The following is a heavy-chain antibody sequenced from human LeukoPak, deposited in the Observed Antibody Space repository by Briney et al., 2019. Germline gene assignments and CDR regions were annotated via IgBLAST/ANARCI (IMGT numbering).Heavy chain of an antibody. Sequence: GASVKVSCKASGYTFTSYDINWVRQATGQGLEWMGWMNPNSGNTGYAQKFQGRVTITRNTSISTAYMELSSLRSEDTAVYYCARLSSSWSPIDYWGQGTLVAVSS. D-gene: IGHD6-13*01. CDR1: GYTFTSYD. CDR3: ARLSSSWSPIDY. J-gene: IGHJ4*02. CDR2: MNPNSGNT. V-gene: IGHV1-8*03.